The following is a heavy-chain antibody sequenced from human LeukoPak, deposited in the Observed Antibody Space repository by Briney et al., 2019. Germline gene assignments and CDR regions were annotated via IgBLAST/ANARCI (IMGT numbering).Heavy chain of an antibody. V-gene: IGHV3-11*01. J-gene: IGHJ4*02. Sequence: GGSLRLSCAASGFTSSDHYINWIRQAPGKGLEWVSYMSSSGSSIFYADSVKGRFTISRNNAKNSLHLQMNSLRAEDTAVYYCTSSRVAAPGTLDYWGQGTLVTVSS. CDR3: TSSRVAAPGTLDY. CDR1: GFTSSDHY. D-gene: IGHD6-13*01. CDR2: MSSSGSSI.